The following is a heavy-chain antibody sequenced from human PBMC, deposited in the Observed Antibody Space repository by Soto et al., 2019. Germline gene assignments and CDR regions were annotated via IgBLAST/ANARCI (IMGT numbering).Heavy chain of an antibody. Sequence: PGGSLRLSCAASGFTFSSYSMNWVRQAPGKGLEWVSYISSSSSTIYYADSVKGRFTISRDNAKNFLYLQMNSLRDEDTAVYYCARDSSTDCTNGVCYRPDYWGQGTLVTVSS. J-gene: IGHJ4*02. CDR2: ISSSSSTI. D-gene: IGHD2-8*01. V-gene: IGHV3-48*02. CDR3: ARDSSTDCTNGVCYRPDY. CDR1: GFTFSSYS.